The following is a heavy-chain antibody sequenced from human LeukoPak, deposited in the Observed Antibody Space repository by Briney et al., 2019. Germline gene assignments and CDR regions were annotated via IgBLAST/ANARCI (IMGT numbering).Heavy chain of an antibody. D-gene: IGHD3-10*01. CDR2: IYYSGST. J-gene: IGHJ4*02. CDR3: ARDFRGSGSFHFDH. V-gene: IGHV4-39*07. Sequence: PSETLSLTCNFSGGSISVNNSYIAWIRQPPGKGLEWIGSIYYSGSTYFSPSLKGRATLSIDTSKNQFSLKLSSVTAADTAVYYCARDFRGSGSFHFDHWGQGTLVTVSS. CDR1: GGSISVNNSY.